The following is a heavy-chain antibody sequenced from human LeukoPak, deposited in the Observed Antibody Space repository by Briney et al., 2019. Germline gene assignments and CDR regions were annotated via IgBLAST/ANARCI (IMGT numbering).Heavy chain of an antibody. Sequence: GGSLKISCQASGYDFANFWIGWVRQMPGKGLDWMGIIYPGDSDTRYSPSFQGQVTISADKSISTAYLQWTSLKASDTAMYYCATQGTLTPHNAFDVWGQGTMVTVSS. V-gene: IGHV5-51*01. CDR1: GYDFANFW. J-gene: IGHJ3*01. CDR3: ATQGTLTPHNAFDV. D-gene: IGHD2-15*01. CDR2: IYPGDSDT.